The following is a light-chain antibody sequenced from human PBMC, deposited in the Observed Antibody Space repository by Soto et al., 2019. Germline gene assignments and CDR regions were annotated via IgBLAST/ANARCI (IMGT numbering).Light chain of an antibody. Sequence: DIVMTQSPDSLAVSLGERATINCKSIQSVLYSPNNKNYLAWYQQKPGQPPKLLIYWASTRESGVPDRFSGSGSGTDFTLTISSLQAEDVAVYYCQQYYSTRTFGQGTKVEIK. J-gene: IGKJ1*01. V-gene: IGKV4-1*01. CDR2: WAS. CDR3: QQYYSTRT. CDR1: QSVLYSPNNKNY.